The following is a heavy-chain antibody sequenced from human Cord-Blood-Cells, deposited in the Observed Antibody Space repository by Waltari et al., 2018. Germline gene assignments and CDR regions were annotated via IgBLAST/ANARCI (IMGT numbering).Heavy chain of an antibody. CDR2: IYYSGST. CDR3: ARGRIFGVVIEGWFDP. J-gene: IGHJ5*02. V-gene: IGHV4-39*01. D-gene: IGHD3-3*01. CDR1: GGSISSSSYY. Sequence: QLQLQESGPGLVKPSETLSHTCTVSGGSISSSSYYWGWIRQPPGKGLEWIGSIYYSGSTYYNPSLKSRVTISVDTSKNQFSLKLSSVTAADTAVYYCARGRIFGVVIEGWFDPWGQGTLVTVSS.